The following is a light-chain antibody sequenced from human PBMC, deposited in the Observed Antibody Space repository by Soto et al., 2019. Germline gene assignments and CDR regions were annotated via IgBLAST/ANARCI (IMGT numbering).Light chain of an antibody. CDR1: QSVSSY. J-gene: IGKJ4*01. Sequence: ETVLTQSPATLSLSQGEGATLSCRASQSVSSYLAWYQQKPGQAPRLLIYDASNRATGIPARFSGSGSGTDFTLTISSLEPEDFAVYYCQQRSNWPLTFGGGTKVDIK. V-gene: IGKV3-11*01. CDR2: DAS. CDR3: QQRSNWPLT.